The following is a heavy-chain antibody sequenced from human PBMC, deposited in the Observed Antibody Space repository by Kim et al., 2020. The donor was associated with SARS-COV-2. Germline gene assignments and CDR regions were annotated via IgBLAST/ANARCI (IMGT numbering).Heavy chain of an antibody. V-gene: IGHV1-3*01. CDR1: GYTFTSYA. CDR2: INAGNGNT. J-gene: IGHJ4*02. CDR3: AIYTFPTAYYFDY. Sequence: ASVKVSCKASGYTFTSYAMHWVRQAPGQRLEWMGWINAGNGNTKYSQKFQGRVTITRDTSASTAYMELSSLRSEDTAVYYCAIYTFPTAYYFDYWGQGTLVTVSS. D-gene: IGHD2-21*02.